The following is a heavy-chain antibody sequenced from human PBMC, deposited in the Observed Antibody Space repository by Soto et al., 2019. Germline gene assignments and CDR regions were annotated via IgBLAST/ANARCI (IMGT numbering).Heavy chain of an antibody. CDR2: IHSSGIT. D-gene: IGHD6-19*01. Sequence: SETLSLTCTVSGGSMSDYYWSWILQPPGKGLEWFGYIHSSGITDYNPSLKSRVTFSVDTSKNQFSLNLRSVTAAHTAVYYCARQKWLAPFDYWGQGSLVTVSS. V-gene: IGHV4-59*08. CDR3: ARQKWLAPFDY. J-gene: IGHJ4*02. CDR1: GGSMSDYY.